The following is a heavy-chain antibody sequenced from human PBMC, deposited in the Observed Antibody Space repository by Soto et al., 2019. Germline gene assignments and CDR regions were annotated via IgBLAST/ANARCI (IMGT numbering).Heavy chain of an antibody. CDR2: ISSSSSTI. Sequence: EVQLVESGGGLVQPGGSLRLSCAASGFTFSSYSMNWVRQAPGKGLEWVSYISSSSSTIYYADSVKGRFTISRDNAKNSLYLQMNRLRAEDTGVYYCARVHIWNYVLGAFDIWGLATTVTVSS. D-gene: IGHD1-7*01. J-gene: IGHJ3*02. V-gene: IGHV3-48*01. CDR1: GFTFSSYS. CDR3: ARVHIWNYVLGAFDI.